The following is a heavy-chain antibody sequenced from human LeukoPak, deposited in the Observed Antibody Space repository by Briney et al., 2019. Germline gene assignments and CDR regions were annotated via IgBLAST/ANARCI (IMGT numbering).Heavy chain of an antibody. CDR1: GFTFSNAW. V-gene: IGHV3-23*01. D-gene: IGHD5-24*01. CDR2: ISGSGGST. CDR3: AKVLGLKDGYNYAYFDY. J-gene: IGHJ4*02. Sequence: GGSLRLSCAASGFTFSNAWMSWVRQAPGKGLEWVSAISGSGGSTYYADSVKGRFTISRDNSKNTLYLQMNSLRAEDTAVYYCAKVLGLKDGYNYAYFDYWGQGTLVTVSS.